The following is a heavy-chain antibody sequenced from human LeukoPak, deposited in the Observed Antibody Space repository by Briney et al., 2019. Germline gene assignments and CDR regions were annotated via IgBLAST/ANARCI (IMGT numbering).Heavy chain of an antibody. D-gene: IGHD3-3*01. V-gene: IGHV1-8*03. CDR1: GYTFTSYD. CDR3: ARGPTTIFGVVHYYYYMDV. Sequence: ASVKVFCKASGYTFTSYDINWVRQATGQGLEWMGWMNPNSGNTGYAQKFQGRVTITRNTSISTAYMELSSLRSEDTAVYYCARGPTTIFGVVHYYYYMDVWGKGTTVTVSS. CDR2: MNPNSGNT. J-gene: IGHJ6*03.